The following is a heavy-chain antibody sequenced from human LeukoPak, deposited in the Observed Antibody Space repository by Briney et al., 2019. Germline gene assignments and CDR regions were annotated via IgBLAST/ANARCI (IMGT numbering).Heavy chain of an antibody. D-gene: IGHD2-15*01. V-gene: IGHV4-38-2*01. CDR2: IYHSGST. Sequence: SETLSLTCAVSGYSINSGCYWGWIRQPPGRGLEWIGSIYHSGSTYYNPSLKSRVTMSVDTSKNQFSLKPSSVTAADTAVYYCARGVVVSPAPLYYMDVWGKGATVTVS. CDR3: ARGVVVSPAPLYYMDV. CDR1: GYSINSGCY. J-gene: IGHJ6*03.